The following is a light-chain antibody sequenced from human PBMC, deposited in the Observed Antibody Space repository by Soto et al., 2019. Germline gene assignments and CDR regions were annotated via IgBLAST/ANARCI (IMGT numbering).Light chain of an antibody. CDR2: GAS. J-gene: IGKJ1*01. CDR1: QSVTSN. Sequence: EIVMTQSPATLSVSPGERATLSCRASQSVTSNLAWYQQKPGQAPRLLIYGASTRATGIPGSFSGSGSGTAFTLTISSLQSEDFAVYYCQQYGHSPWTFGQGTKVEIK. CDR3: QQYGHSPWT. V-gene: IGKV3-15*01.